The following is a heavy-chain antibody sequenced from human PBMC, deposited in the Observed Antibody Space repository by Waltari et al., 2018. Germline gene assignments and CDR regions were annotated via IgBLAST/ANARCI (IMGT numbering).Heavy chain of an antibody. CDR3: AEDHGWLHYY. V-gene: IGHV3-23*01. J-gene: IGHJ4*02. CDR1: EFTFSTYA. D-gene: IGHD5-12*01. CDR2: ITNSGDST. Sequence: EVQLLESGGGLVQPGGSLRLSCAASEFTFSTYAMSWVRQAPGKGLEWVSAITNSGDSTYYAESVKGRFTISRDNSKNTLYLQMNSLRAEDTAIYYCAEDHGWLHYYWGQGTLVTVSS.